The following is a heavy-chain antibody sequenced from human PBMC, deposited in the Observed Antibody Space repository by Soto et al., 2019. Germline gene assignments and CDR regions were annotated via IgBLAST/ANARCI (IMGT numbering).Heavy chain of an antibody. CDR2: ISSHGDNT. V-gene: IGHV3-64D*08. CDR3: VKDSSSWYYFDY. J-gene: IGHJ4*02. CDR1: GFTFSSYA. Sequence: GGSLRLSCSASGFTFSSYAMHWVRQAPGKGLEYVAAISSHGDNTYYADSVKGRFTISRDNSKNILYLQMSSLRAEDTAVYYCVKDSSSWYYFDYWGQGTLVTVSS. D-gene: IGHD6-13*01.